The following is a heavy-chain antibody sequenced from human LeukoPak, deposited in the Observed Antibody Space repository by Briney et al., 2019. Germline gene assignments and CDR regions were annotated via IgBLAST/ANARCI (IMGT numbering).Heavy chain of an antibody. J-gene: IGHJ4*02. CDR1: GFTVSSNY. V-gene: IGHV3-66*01. CDR3: ARLRSSSPVQVH. D-gene: IGHD6-6*01. Sequence: GGSLRLSCAASGFTVSSNYMSWVRQAPGKGLEWVSVIYFDGNTYYADSVKGRFTISRDNSKSTLYLQMNSLRAEDTAVYYCARLRSSSPVQVHWGQGTLVTVSS. CDR2: IYFDGNT.